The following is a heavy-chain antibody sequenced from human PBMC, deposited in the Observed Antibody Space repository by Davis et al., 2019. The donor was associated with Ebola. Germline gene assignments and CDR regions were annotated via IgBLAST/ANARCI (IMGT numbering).Heavy chain of an antibody. CDR3: ARLRRHIAVAGIPDY. V-gene: IGHV4-34*01. Sequence: SDTLSLTCAVYGGSLRGYYWSWIRQSPGKGLEWIGETNDSITTNYNPSLKTRVTISVDTSKNQFPLKLSSVTAADTAMYYCARLRRHIAVAGIPDYWGQGTLVTVSS. CDR2: TNDSITT. D-gene: IGHD6-19*01. CDR1: GGSLRGYY. J-gene: IGHJ4*02.